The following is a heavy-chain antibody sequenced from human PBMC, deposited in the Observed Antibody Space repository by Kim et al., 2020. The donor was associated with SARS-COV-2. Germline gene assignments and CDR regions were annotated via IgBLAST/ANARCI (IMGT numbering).Heavy chain of an antibody. CDR3: AKDRVVVTAKNYYYYYGMDV. V-gene: IGHV3-33*06. CDR2: IWYDGSNK. D-gene: IGHD2-21*02. Sequence: GGSLRLSCAASGFTFSSYGMHWVRQAPGKGLEWVAVIWYDGSNKYYADSVKGRFTISRDNSKNTLYLQMNSLRAEDTAVYYCAKDRVVVTAKNYYYYYGMDVWGQGTTVTVSS. CDR1: GFTFSSYG. J-gene: IGHJ6*02.